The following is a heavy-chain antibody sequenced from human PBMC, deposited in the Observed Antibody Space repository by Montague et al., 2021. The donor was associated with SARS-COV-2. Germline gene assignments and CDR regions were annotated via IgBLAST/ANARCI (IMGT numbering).Heavy chain of an antibody. Sequence: SETLSLTCTVSGGSISSYYWSWIRQPPGKGLEWIGYIYYSGSTNYNPSLKSRVTISVDTSKNQFSLKLSSVTAADTAVYYCAREREHYYGAGGGIDYWGQGTMVTVSS. CDR3: AREREHYYGAGGGIDY. D-gene: IGHD3-10*01. CDR1: GGSISSYY. V-gene: IGHV4-59*01. J-gene: IGHJ4*02. CDR2: IYYSGST.